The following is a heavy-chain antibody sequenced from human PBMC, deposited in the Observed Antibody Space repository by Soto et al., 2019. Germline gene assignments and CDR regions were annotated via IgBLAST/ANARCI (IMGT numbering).Heavy chain of an antibody. CDR1: GFTFRGYS. CDR3: ARRVDSSGWTASYYGMDV. CDR2: ISSSSSYI. Sequence: LRLSCAASGFTFRGYSMNWVRQAPGKGLEWVSSISSSSSYIYYADSVKGRFTISRDNAKNSLYLQMNSLRAEDTAVYYCARRVDSSGWTASYYGMDVWGQGTTVTVSS. J-gene: IGHJ6*02. D-gene: IGHD6-19*01. V-gene: IGHV3-21*01.